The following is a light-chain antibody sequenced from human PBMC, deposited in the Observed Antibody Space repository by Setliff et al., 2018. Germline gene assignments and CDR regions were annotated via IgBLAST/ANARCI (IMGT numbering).Light chain of an antibody. CDR2: DVS. CDR1: SSDVGGYNY. CDR3: CSYAGSYPYV. Sequence: QSALAQPRSVSGSPGQSVTISCTGTSSDVGGYNYVSWYQQYPGKAPKLMIYDVSKRPSGVPDRSSGSKSGNTASLTISGLQAEDEADYYCCSYAGSYPYVFGTGTKVTVL. J-gene: IGLJ1*01. V-gene: IGLV2-11*01.